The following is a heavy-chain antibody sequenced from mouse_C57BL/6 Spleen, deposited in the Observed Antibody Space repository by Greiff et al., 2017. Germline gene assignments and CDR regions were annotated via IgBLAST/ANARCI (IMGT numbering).Heavy chain of an antibody. J-gene: IGHJ2*01. CDR3: ARGDPLDY. Sequence: EVKLQQSGPELVKPGASVKISCKASGYTFTDYYMNWVKQSHGKSLEWIGDINPNHGGTSYNQKLKGKATLTVDKSSSTAYMELRSLTSEDSAVYYCARGDPLDYWGQGTTLTVSS. CDR2: INPNHGGT. CDR1: GYTFTDYY. V-gene: IGHV1-26*01.